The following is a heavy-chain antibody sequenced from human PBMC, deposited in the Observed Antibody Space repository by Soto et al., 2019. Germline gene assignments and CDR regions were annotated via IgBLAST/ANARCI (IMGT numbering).Heavy chain of an antibody. Sequence: ASVKVSCKASGDTFNFYTINWVRQAPGLGLEWMGRTNPILTMPNYALKFQGRLSISADKSTSTAYMDLRSLRSEDTAVYYCLVPAARDCGYWGKGTLVTVDS. D-gene: IGHD2-2*01. J-gene: IGHJ4*02. V-gene: IGHV1-69*02. CDR2: TNPILTMP. CDR1: GDTFNFYT. CDR3: LVPAARDCGY.